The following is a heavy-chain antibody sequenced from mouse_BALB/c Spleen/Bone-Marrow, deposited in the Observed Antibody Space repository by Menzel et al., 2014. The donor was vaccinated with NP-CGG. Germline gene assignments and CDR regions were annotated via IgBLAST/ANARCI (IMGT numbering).Heavy chain of an antibody. CDR1: GFDFSRYW. CDR3: ARLNYYGNLFV. Sequence: VQLKQSGGGLVQPGGSLKLSCAASGFDFSRYWMSWVRQVPGKGLEWIGEINPDSSTINYTPSLKDKFIISRDNAKNTLYLQMSKLRSEDTALYYCARLNYYGNLFVWGAGTTVTVSS. CDR2: INPDSSTI. D-gene: IGHD1-1*01. V-gene: IGHV4-1*02. J-gene: IGHJ1*01.